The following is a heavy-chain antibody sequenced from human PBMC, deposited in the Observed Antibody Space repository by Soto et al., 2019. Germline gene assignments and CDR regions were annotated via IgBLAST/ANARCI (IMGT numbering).Heavy chain of an antibody. D-gene: IGHD2-21*02. V-gene: IGHV1-69*02. J-gene: IGHJ6*02. CDR1: GGTFSSYS. CDR3: ARTYCGGDCYSYHNGMDV. Sequence: QVQLVQSGAEVRKPGSSVKVSCRTSGGTFSSYSVSWMRQAPGQGLERMGRSIPLLRIANYAQKFEDRVTITADISTTVVYMELRRLRSEDTAVYYCARTYCGGDCYSYHNGMDVWGQGTTITVSS. CDR2: SIPLLRIA.